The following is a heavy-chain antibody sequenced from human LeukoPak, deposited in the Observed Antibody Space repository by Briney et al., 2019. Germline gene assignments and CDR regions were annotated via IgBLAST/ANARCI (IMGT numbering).Heavy chain of an antibody. V-gene: IGHV3-7*01. J-gene: IGHJ3*02. Sequence: GGSLRLSCAASGFTFSSHWISWVRQAPGKGLEWVANIRQDRNEIYSVDSVKGRFTISRDHDKNSLYLQMNSLRVEDTAVYYCERDPQSSAYSSLAFDIWGQGTMVTVPS. CDR2: IRQDRNEI. CDR1: GFTFSSHW. CDR3: ERDPQSSAYSSLAFDI. D-gene: IGHD3-22*01.